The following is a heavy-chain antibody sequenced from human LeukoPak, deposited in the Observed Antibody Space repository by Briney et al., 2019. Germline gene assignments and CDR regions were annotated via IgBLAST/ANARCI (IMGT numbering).Heavy chain of an antibody. CDR3: ARKATTSEAFDF. CDR2: IYPVDAHI. J-gene: IGHJ3*01. D-gene: IGHD1-26*01. Sequence: PGESLKISCEGSGYRFTNYWIGWLRQMPGKGLEWMGIIYPVDAHITYRPSFQGQVSMSADKSVTTAYLQWSSLKASDTAMYYCARKATTSEAFDFWGQGTLVTVSS. CDR1: GYRFTNYW. V-gene: IGHV5-51*01.